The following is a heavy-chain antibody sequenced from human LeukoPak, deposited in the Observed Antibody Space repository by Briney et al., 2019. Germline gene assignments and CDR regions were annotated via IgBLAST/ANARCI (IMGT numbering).Heavy chain of an antibody. CDR2: IYSGGST. V-gene: IGHV3-53*01. Sequence: PGGSLRLSCAASGFTVSRNYMSWVRQAPGKGLEWVSVIYSGGSTYYADSVKGRFTISRDNSKNTLYLQMNSLRAEDTAVYYCARESTSWYFDLWGRGTLVTVSS. CDR1: GFTVSRNY. J-gene: IGHJ2*01. CDR3: ARESTSWYFDL. D-gene: IGHD2-2*01.